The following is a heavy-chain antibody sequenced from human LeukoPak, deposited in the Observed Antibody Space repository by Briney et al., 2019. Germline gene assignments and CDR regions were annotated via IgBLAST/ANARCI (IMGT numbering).Heavy chain of an antibody. J-gene: IGHJ4*02. V-gene: IGHV1-2*02. D-gene: IGHD2-2*01. CDR3: ARVFEDIVVVPAAPFDY. CDR1: GYTFTGYY. CDR2: INPNSGGT. Sequence: GASVKVSCKASGYTFTGYYIHWVRQAPGQGLEWMGWINPNSGGTNYAQKFQGRVTMTRDTSISTAYMELSRLRSDDTAVYYCARVFEDIVVVPAAPFDYWGQGTLVTVSS.